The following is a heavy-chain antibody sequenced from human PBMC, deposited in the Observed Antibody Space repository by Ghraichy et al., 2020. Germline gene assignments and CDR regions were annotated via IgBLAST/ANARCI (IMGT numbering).Heavy chain of an antibody. Sequence: SETLSLTCTVSGVSISSGTYYWSWLRQPAGKGLEWIGRFYTSGSTNYKPSLQSRVTISVDTSKNQFSLKLNSVTAADTAMYYCARDLSAPNIGAFDIWGXXTMVTVSS. CDR2: FYTSGST. V-gene: IGHV4-61*02. CDR3: ARDLSAPNIGAFDI. CDR1: GVSISSGTYY. J-gene: IGHJ3*02. D-gene: IGHD2-8*01.